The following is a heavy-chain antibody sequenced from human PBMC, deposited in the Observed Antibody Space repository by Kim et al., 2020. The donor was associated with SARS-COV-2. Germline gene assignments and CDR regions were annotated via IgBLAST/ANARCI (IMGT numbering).Heavy chain of an antibody. V-gene: IGHV3-33*06. CDR1: GFTFSSYG. D-gene: IGHD5-18*01. J-gene: IGHJ6*02. CDR2: IWYDGSNK. CDR3: AKEVEDTAFEYYYYGMDV. Sequence: GGSLRLFCAASGFTFSSYGMHWVRQAPGKGLEWVAVIWYDGSNKYYADSVKGRFTISRDNSKNTLYLQMNSLRAEDTAVYYCAKEVEDTAFEYYYYGMDVWGQGTTVTVAS.